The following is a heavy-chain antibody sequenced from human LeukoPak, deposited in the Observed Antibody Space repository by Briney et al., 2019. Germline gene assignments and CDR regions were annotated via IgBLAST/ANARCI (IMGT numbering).Heavy chain of an antibody. Sequence: GGSLRLSCAASGFTFSRYWMHWVRQAPGTGLVWVSRINSDGRSTNYADSVKGRFTISRDNAKNTLYLQMNSLRAEDTAVYYCARDPDSSGWSSIEYWGQGTLVSVSS. J-gene: IGHJ4*02. CDR1: GFTFSRYW. CDR3: ARDPDSSGWSSIEY. CDR2: INSDGRST. V-gene: IGHV3-74*01. D-gene: IGHD6-19*01.